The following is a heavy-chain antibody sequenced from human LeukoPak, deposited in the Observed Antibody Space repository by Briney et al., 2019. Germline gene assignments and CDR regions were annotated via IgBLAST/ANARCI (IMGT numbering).Heavy chain of an antibody. CDR2: INHSGST. CDR3: ARAWMQWLVLIPAFDI. D-gene: IGHD6-19*01. V-gene: IGHV4-34*01. Sequence: PSETLSLTCAVYGGSFSGYYWSWIRQPPGKGLEWIGEINHSGSTNYNPSLKSRVTISVDTSKNQFSLKLSSVTAADTAVYYCARAWMQWLVLIPAFDIWGQGTMVTVSS. CDR1: GGSFSGYY. J-gene: IGHJ3*02.